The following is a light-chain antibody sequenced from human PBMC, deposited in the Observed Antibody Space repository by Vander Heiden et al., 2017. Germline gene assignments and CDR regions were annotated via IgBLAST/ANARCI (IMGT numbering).Light chain of an antibody. CDR3: AAWDDSLSGAV. Sequence: QSVLTQLPPASGTPGQRVTVSCSGSSSNIGSNYVYWYQQLPGTAPKLLTYRNNQRPSGVPDRFSGSKSGTSASLAISGLRSEDEADYYCAAWDDSLSGAVFGGGTQLTVL. J-gene: IGLJ7*01. CDR2: RNN. CDR1: SSNIGSNY. V-gene: IGLV1-47*01.